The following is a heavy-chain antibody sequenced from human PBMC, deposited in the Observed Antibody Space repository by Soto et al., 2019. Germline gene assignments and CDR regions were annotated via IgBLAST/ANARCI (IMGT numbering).Heavy chain of an antibody. CDR2: MYHSGST. V-gene: IGHV4-4*02. CDR1: GGSISSTNW. J-gene: IGHJ4*02. D-gene: IGHD3-10*01. CDR3: ARRSMAETFDS. Sequence: QVQLQESGPGLVKPSGTLSLTCGVSGGSISSTNWWSWVRQPPGKGLEWIGEMYHSGSTNYNPSLKXRXTXSXXKSKNQFSLSLRSVTAADTAVYYCARRSMAETFDSWGQGILVTVSS.